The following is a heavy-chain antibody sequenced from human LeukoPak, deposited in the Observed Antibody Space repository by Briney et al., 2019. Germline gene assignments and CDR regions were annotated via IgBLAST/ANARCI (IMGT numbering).Heavy chain of an antibody. J-gene: IGHJ4*02. V-gene: IGHV3-30*04. Sequence: GGPLRLSCVASGFTFSNYAMHWVRQAPGKGLEWVAVISYDGRNQYYADSVRGRFTISREKSKNTLYVQMNSLSAEDTAEYKCARQDCSGGSCYLDYWGQGILVTVSS. CDR1: GFTFSNYA. CDR3: ARQDCSGGSCYLDY. D-gene: IGHD2-15*01. CDR2: ISYDGRNQ.